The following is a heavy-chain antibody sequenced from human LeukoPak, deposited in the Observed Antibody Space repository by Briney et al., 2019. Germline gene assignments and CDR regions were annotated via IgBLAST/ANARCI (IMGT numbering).Heavy chain of an antibody. Sequence: ASVKVSCKVSGYTLTELSMHWVRQATGQGLEWMGWMNPNSGNTGYAQKFQGRVTITRNTSIGTAYMELSSLRSEDTAVYYCARGLQHYCSSTSCYTGRDNWFDPWGQGTLVTVSS. V-gene: IGHV1-8*03. CDR2: MNPNSGNT. J-gene: IGHJ5*02. CDR1: GYTLTELS. CDR3: ARGLQHYCSSTSCYTGRDNWFDP. D-gene: IGHD2-2*02.